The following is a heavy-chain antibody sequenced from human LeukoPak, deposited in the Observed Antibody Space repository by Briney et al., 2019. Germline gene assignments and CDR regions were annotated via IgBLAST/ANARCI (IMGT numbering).Heavy chain of an antibody. J-gene: IGHJ5*02. CDR2: VDQDESEK. CDR1: GFPFSTIW. V-gene: IGHV3-7*01. D-gene: IGHD6-13*01. CDR3: ARDLGYSQFDP. Sequence: PGGSLRLSFAASGFPFSTIWMTWVGQAPGRGWDWVANVDQDESEKNYVDSVKGRFTISRDNAKNSLYLQMNSLKAEDTAVYYCARDLGYSQFDPWGQGTLVTVSS.